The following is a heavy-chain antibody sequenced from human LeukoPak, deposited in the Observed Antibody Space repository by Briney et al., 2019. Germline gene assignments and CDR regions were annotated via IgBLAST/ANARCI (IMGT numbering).Heavy chain of an antibody. CDR1: GFSFSNYW. Sequence: QSGGSLRLSCAASGFSFSNYWMTWVRQAPGKGLEWVANIKEDGSQKYYVDSVKGRFAISRDNAKNSLFLQMNILRAEDTALYYCGRSVAGIDYWGQGTLVTVSS. D-gene: IGHD6-19*01. CDR3: GRSVAGIDY. CDR2: IKEDGSQK. J-gene: IGHJ4*02. V-gene: IGHV3-7*01.